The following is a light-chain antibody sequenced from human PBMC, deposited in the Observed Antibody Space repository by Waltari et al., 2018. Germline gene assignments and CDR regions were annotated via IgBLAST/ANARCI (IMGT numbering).Light chain of an antibody. CDR3: HLYGSART. V-gene: IGKV3-20*01. CDR2: GAS. Sequence: NVLTQSPGTLSLSPGERATLSCRASQSVSNNYLAWFQQQPGQAPRLLIYGASSGATGIPDRFSGSGSGTDFTLTISRLEPEDSAVYFCHLYGSARTFGGGTKVEIK. CDR1: QSVSNNY. J-gene: IGKJ4*01.